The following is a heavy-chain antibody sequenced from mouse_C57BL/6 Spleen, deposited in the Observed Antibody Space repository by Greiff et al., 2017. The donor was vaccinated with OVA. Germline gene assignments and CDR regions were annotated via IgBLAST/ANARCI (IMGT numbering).Heavy chain of an antibody. CDR2: IYPGDGDT. CDR3: ARLHYYGSSYNWYFDV. D-gene: IGHD1-1*01. CDR1: GYAFSSSW. J-gene: IGHJ1*03. Sequence: QVQLKQSGPELVKPGASVKISCKASGYAFSSSWMNWVKQRPGKGLEWIGRIYPGDGDTNYNGKFKGKATLTADKSSSTAYMQLSSLTSEDSAVYFCARLHYYGSSYNWYFDVWGTGTTVTVSS. V-gene: IGHV1-82*01.